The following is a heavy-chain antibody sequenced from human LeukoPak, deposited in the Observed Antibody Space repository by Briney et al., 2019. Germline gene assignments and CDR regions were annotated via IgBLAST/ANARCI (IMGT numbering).Heavy chain of an antibody. CDR1: GGTFSSYA. D-gene: IGHD5-12*01. V-gene: IGHV1-69*05. CDR3: ARGYSGYDWFWFDP. Sequence: SVKVSCKASGGTFSSYAISWVRQAPGQGLEWMGGIIPIFGTANYGQKFQGRVTITTDESTSTAYMELSSLRSEDTAVYYCARGYSGYDWFWFDPWGQGTLVTVSS. J-gene: IGHJ5*02. CDR2: IIPIFGTA.